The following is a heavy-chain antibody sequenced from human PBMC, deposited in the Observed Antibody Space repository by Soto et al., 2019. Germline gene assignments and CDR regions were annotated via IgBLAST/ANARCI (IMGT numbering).Heavy chain of an antibody. Sequence: PSEPLSLTCTVSRGSICSCDYYWSWISQPPGKGLEWIGYIYYSGITYYNPSLKSRLTISVDTSKNHFSLKLSSVTAADTAVYYCATAIPISENTMIAMGNWFDPWGQGTLVTVSS. CDR2: IYYSGIT. CDR1: RGSICSCDYY. J-gene: IGHJ5*02. D-gene: IGHD3-22*01. CDR3: ATAIPISENTMIAMGNWFDP. V-gene: IGHV4-30-4*01.